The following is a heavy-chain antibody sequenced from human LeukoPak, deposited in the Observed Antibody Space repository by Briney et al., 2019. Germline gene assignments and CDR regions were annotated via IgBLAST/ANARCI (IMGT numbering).Heavy chain of an antibody. CDR2: ISDIGSI. Sequence: PSETLSLTCTVSGGSISSYYWSWLRQPPGKGLEWIAYISDIGSINYNPSLKSRVTISLDTSKNQFSLKLSSVTAADMAVYYCAGHHPRNTVDFWGQGTLVTVSS. D-gene: IGHD2/OR15-2a*01. CDR1: GGSISSYY. CDR3: AGHHPRNTVDF. J-gene: IGHJ4*02. V-gene: IGHV4-59*08.